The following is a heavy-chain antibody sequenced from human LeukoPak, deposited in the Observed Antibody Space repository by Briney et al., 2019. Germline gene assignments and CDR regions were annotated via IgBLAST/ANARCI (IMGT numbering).Heavy chain of an antibody. CDR2: IIPIFGTA. CDR3: ARELLNYYDSSGLDY. V-gene: IGHV1-69*06. D-gene: IGHD3-22*01. Sequence: SVKVSCKASGGTFSSYAISWVRQAPGQGLEWVGRIIPIFGTANYAQKFQGRVTITADKSTSTAYMELSSLRSEDTAVYYCARELLNYYDSSGLDYWGQGTLVTVSS. CDR1: GGTFSSYA. J-gene: IGHJ4*02.